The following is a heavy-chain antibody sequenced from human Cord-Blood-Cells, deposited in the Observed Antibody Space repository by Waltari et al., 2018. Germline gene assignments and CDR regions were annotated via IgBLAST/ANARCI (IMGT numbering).Heavy chain of an antibody. CDR1: GYSISSGYY. D-gene: IGHD4-4*01. Sequence: QVQLQESGPGLVKPSETLSLTCTVSGYSISSGYYWGWIRQPPGKGLEWIGSIYHSGSTYYNPSLKSRVTISVDTSKNQFSLKLSSVTAADTAVYYCASLAVTTNYYYGMDVWDQGP. V-gene: IGHV4-38-2*02. CDR2: IYHSGST. J-gene: IGHJ6*02. CDR3: ASLAVTTNYYYGMDV.